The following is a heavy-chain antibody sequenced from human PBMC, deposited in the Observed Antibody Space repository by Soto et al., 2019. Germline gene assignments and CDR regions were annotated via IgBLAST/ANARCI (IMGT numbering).Heavy chain of an antibody. CDR2: VFYTGSA. D-gene: IGHD2-15*01. Sequence: SETLSLTCTVSGGSIRGSDDYWAWIRQSPGKGLEYIGSVFYTGSAYYNPSLKSRVTLVADTSTNRFYLNLKSVTATDTAVYSCAKTPSGWYDSRGQGTLVTV. CDR3: AKTPSGWYDS. V-gene: IGHV4-39*01. J-gene: IGHJ5*01. CDR1: GGSIRGSDDY.